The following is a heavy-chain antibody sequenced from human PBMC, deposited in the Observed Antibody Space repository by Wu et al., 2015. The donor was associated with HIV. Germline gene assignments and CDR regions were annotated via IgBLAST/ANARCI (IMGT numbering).Heavy chain of an antibody. D-gene: IGHD3-10*01. J-gene: IGHJ4*02. V-gene: IGHV1-18*01. CDR3: ARDLVITIIRDSGYY. CDR1: GYSLSSYG. CDR2: ISAFNANT. Sequence: QVQLVQSGAEVKKPGASVKVSCKASGYSLSSYGISWVRQAPGQGLEWMGWISAFNANTDYAQNLQGRVSLTADPSTTTAYMELRSLRSDDTAVYFCARDLVITIIRDSGYYWGQGTLVTVSS.